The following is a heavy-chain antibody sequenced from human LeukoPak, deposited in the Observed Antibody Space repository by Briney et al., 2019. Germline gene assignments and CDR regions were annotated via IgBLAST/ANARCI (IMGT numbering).Heavy chain of an antibody. V-gene: IGHV4-38-2*01. Sequence: PSETLSLTCAVSGYSISSGYYWGWIRQPPGKGLEWIGSIYHSGSTYCNPSLKSRVTISVDTSKNQFSLKLSSVTAADTAVYYCARTLYDILTGNPFDYWGQGTLVTVSS. CDR3: ARTLYDILTGNPFDY. CDR1: GYSISSGYY. D-gene: IGHD3-9*01. J-gene: IGHJ4*02. CDR2: IYHSGST.